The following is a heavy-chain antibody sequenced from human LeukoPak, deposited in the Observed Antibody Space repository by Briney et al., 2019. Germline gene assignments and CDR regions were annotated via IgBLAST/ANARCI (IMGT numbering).Heavy chain of an antibody. CDR2: ISSSSSTI. CDR1: GFVFSNYN. D-gene: IGHD3-10*01. J-gene: IGHJ4*02. Sequence: PGGSLRLSCAASGFVFSNYNMHWVRQAPGKGLEWVSYISSSSSTIFYADSVKGRFTISRDNSKNTLYLQMNSLRAEDTAVYYCARTLGFGEPYYFDYWGQGTLVTVSS. CDR3: ARTLGFGEPYYFDY. V-gene: IGHV3-48*01.